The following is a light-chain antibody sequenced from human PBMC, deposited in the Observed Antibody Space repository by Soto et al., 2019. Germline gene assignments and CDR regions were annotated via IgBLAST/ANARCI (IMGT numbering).Light chain of an antibody. CDR1: QSASSY. CDR2: DAS. J-gene: IGKJ1*01. Sequence: DIGLTQSPANLSLSPGEGGNLXCRASQSASSYLGWYQQKTGKAPRLLIYDASNRATGIQARLSGSGSGKDFTLNISSLEPEDFAVYYCKQRSNWPPWTFGQGTKVDIK. CDR3: KQRSNWPPWT. V-gene: IGKV3-11*01.